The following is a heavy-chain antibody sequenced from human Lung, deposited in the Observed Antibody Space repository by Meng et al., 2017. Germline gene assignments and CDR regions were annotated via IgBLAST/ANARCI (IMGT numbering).Heavy chain of an antibody. J-gene: IGHJ4*02. CDR2: LGAHDGDR. D-gene: IGHD3-10*01. V-gene: IGHV1-18*04. CDR1: DYPFTGYG. CDR3: ARGTPGRSYSDF. Sequence: QVHPVQSGAEVKKPWASVKVSCKSSDYPFTGYGVSWVRQAPGQGLEWMAWLGAHDGDRSHAPRFQGRVTVTADRLTATSFMELRNLRYDDTAVYYCARGTPGRSYSDFWGQGTLVTVSS.